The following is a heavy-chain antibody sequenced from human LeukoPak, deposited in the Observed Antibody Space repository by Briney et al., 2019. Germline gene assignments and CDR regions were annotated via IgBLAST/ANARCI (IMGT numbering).Heavy chain of an antibody. V-gene: IGHV1-46*01. J-gene: IGHJ4*02. CDR1: GYTFTSYY. CDR2: INPTGGST. Sequence: ASVKVSCKASGYTFTSYYMHWVRQAPGEGLEWMGIINPTGGSTSYAQKFQGRVTMARDTSTSTVYMELSSLRSEDTAVYYCARDHYHKIHSVMVTAPDYWGQGTLVTVSS. CDR3: ARDHYHKIHSVMVTAPDY. D-gene: IGHD2-21*02.